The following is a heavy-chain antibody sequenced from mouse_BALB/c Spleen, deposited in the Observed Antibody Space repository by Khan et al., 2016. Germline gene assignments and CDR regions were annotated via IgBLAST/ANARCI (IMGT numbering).Heavy chain of an antibody. J-gene: IGHJ3*01. Sequence: QVQLQQSGTELVRPGASVTLSCKASGYKFTDYEMPWVKQTPVHGLEWIGAIDPETGGTVYTQKFKGKATLTADKSSNTAYMELRSLTSEDSAVYYCTRLGFAYWGQGTLVTVSA. D-gene: IGHD4-1*01. CDR3: TRLGFAY. V-gene: IGHV1-15*01. CDR2: IDPETGGT. CDR1: GYKFTDYE.